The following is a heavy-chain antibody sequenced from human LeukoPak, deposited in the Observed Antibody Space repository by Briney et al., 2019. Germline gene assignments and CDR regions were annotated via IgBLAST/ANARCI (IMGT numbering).Heavy chain of an antibody. V-gene: IGHV1-69*04. CDR1: GGTFSSYA. J-gene: IGHJ6*02. CDR2: IIPIFGIA. CDR3: ARAIVVVPAAIPYYGMDV. D-gene: IGHD2-2*01. Sequence: SVKVSCKASGGTFSSYAISWVRQAPGQGLEWMGRIIPIFGIANYAQKFKGRVTITAAKSTSTAYMELSSLRSEDTAVYYCARAIVVVPAAIPYYGMDVWGQGTTVTVSS.